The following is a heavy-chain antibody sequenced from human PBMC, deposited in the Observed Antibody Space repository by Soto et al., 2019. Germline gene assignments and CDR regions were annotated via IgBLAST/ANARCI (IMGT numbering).Heavy chain of an antibody. CDR2: IFGGGST. D-gene: IGHD3-10*01. CDR1: GFSVSSNY. Sequence: PGGSLRLSCAASGFSVSSNYMSWVRQAPGKGLGWVSAIFGGGSTYYADSVKGRFTISRDIPKNTLYLQMNSLRAEDTGVYYCANHGSGSRQHFYYYGMDVWGQGTTVTVSS. CDR3: ANHGSGSRQHFYYYGMDV. V-gene: IGHV3-53*01. J-gene: IGHJ6*02.